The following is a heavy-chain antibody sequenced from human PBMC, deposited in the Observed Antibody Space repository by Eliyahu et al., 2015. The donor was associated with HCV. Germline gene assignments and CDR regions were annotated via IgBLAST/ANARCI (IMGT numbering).Heavy chain of an antibody. Sequence: EVQLVESGGGLVQPGGSLRLXCAASXXTFSSYSMNWVRQAPGKGLEWVSYISSSSSTXYYADSVKGRFTISRDNAKNSLYLQMNSLRDEDTAVYYCARESWSGWYYFDYWGQGTLVTVSX. J-gene: IGHJ4*02. V-gene: IGHV3-48*02. D-gene: IGHD6-19*01. CDR1: XXTFSSYS. CDR3: ARESWSGWYYFDY. CDR2: ISSSSSTX.